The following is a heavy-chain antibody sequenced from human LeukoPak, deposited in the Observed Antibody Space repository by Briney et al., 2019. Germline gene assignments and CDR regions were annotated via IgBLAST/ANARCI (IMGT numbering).Heavy chain of an antibody. V-gene: IGHV3-48*03. D-gene: IGHD5/OR15-5a*01. J-gene: IGHJ4*02. CDR1: GFPFSIYE. Sequence: GGSLRLSCAVSGFPFSIYEMNWVRQAPGKGLEWVSNIGSSGTTIYYADSVKGRFSISRDNAKNSLYLQMNSLRVEDTAVYYCALLAVSSDFDYWGQGALVTVSS. CDR3: ALLAVSSDFDY. CDR2: IGSSGTTI.